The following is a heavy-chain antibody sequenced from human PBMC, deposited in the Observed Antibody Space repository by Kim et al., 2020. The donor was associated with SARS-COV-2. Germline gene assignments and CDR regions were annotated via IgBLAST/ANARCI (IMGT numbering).Heavy chain of an antibody. CDR3: ARDRPYYDFWSGYFDFIPYYYGMDV. J-gene: IGHJ6*02. Sequence: GGSLRLSCAASGFTFSSYGMHWVRQAPGKGLEWVAVIWYDGSNKYYADSVKGRFTISRDNSKNTLYLQMNSLRAEDTAVYYCARDRPYYDFWSGYFDFIPYYYGMDVWGQGTTVTVSS. D-gene: IGHD3-3*01. CDR1: GFTFSSYG. V-gene: IGHV3-33*08. CDR2: IWYDGSNK.